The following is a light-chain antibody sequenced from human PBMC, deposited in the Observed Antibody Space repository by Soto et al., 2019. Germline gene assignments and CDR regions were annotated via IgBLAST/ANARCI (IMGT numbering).Light chain of an antibody. CDR2: DAS. CDR3: QQYGGSPRT. J-gene: IGKJ1*01. V-gene: IGKV3-20*01. Sequence: EIVLTQSPCTLSFSPGERATLSCRASQSVSSSSLAWYQQKRGQAPRLLIHDASSRATGIPDRFSGSGSGTDFTLTISRLEPEDFAVYYCQQYGGSPRTFGQGTKVDIK. CDR1: QSVSSSS.